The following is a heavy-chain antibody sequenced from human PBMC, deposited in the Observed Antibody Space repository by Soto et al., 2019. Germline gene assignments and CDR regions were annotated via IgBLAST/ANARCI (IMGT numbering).Heavy chain of an antibody. V-gene: IGHV1-2*02. J-gene: IGHJ2*01. CDR2: INPNSGGT. CDR3: ARGKEIPDYWNFDL. Sequence: QVQLVQSGAEVKEPGASVKVSCKASGYTFTDHYMHWVRQAPGQGLEWMGWINPNSGGTKSAQQFQGRVTMTRDTSISTAFMELSRLTFDDTAVYCCARGKEIPDYWNFDLWGRGMLVTVSS. CDR1: GYTFTDHY. D-gene: IGHD2-2*02.